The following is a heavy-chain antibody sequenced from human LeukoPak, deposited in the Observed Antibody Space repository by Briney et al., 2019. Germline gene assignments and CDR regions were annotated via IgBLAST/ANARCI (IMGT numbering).Heavy chain of an antibody. V-gene: IGHV1-18*01. Sequence: ASVELFCNSSVYTFTSQGIRWVPQAPGQGLEWMGWIRAYNGNTNYAQKLQGRVTMTTDTSTSTAYMELRSLRSDDTAVYYCARGQKMSELRHFDWLSHDDAFDIWGQGTVVTVSS. CDR2: IRAYNGNT. CDR1: VYTFTSQG. D-gene: IGHD3-9*01. CDR3: ARGQKMSELRHFDWLSHDDAFDI. J-gene: IGHJ3*02.